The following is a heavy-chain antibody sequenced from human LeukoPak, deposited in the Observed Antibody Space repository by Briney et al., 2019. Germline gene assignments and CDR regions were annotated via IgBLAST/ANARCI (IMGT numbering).Heavy chain of an antibody. CDR1: GFTFSSYS. CDR2: ISSSRGTT. CDR3: AKFPSTVPTNYFDY. D-gene: IGHD2-2*01. Sequence: GGSLRLSCAASGFTFSSYSMNWVRQAPGKGLEWVSFISSSRGTTYYADSVKGRFTISRDNSKNSLYLQMTSLRAEDTPIYYCAKFPSTVPTNYFDYWGQGTLVTVSS. J-gene: IGHJ4*02. V-gene: IGHV3-48*01.